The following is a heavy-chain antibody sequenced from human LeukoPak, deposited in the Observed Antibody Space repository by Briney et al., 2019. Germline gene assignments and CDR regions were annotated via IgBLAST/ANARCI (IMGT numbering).Heavy chain of an antibody. J-gene: IGHJ4*02. D-gene: IGHD3-16*01. V-gene: IGHV3-21*01. CDR2: VSPSSTYT. Sequence: GGSLRLSCAASGFSFSLYGMNWVRQAPGKGLEWVASVSPSSTYTFYGDAVKGRFTISRDDTTNSVHLQMNSLGPEDTAVYYCARVAYTYVFDFWGQGTLLTVSS. CDR3: ARVAYTYVFDF. CDR1: GFSFSLYG.